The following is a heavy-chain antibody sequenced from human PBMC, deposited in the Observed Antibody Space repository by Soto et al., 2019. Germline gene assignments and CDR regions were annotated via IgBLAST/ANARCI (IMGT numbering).Heavy chain of an antibody. V-gene: IGHV3-48*01. Sequence: EVQLVESGGGLVRPGGSLRLSCAASGFTFNTYAMDWVRQAPGQGLEWLSYISRSGSALFDADSVQGRFSISRDNAKNSLFLQMNSLRAEDTAVYYCVREVAVAGYDYWGQRTLVTVSS. CDR1: GFTFNTYA. CDR2: ISRSGSAL. CDR3: VREVAVAGYDY. D-gene: IGHD6-19*01. J-gene: IGHJ4*02.